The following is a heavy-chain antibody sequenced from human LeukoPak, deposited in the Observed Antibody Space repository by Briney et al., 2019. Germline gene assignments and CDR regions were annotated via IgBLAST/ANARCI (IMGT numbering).Heavy chain of an antibody. J-gene: IGHJ4*02. Sequence: SVKVSCKASGGTFSSYAISWVRQAPGQGLEWMGGNIPIFGTANYAQKFQGRVTITADESTSTAYMELSSLRSEDTAVYYCARASKGIAARPSPFDYWGQGTLVTVSS. D-gene: IGHD6-6*01. CDR3: ARASKGIAARPSPFDY. V-gene: IGHV1-69*01. CDR2: NIPIFGTA. CDR1: GGTFSSYA.